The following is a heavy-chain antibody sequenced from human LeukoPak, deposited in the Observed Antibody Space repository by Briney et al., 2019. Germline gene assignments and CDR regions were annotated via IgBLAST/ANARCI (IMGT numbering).Heavy chain of an antibody. D-gene: IGHD2-8*01. Sequence: XFTXXXXXXXGVXQAPGXGLGGVXYISCRSKPIYYARSVRRRFNIYRHNPNNSLYLQMNSLRADDTAVYYCAREGTKPYNWFDPWGQGTLVTVSS. V-gene: IGHV3-48*03. CDR1: XFTXXXXX. CDR2: ISCRSKPI. J-gene: IGHJ5*02. CDR3: AREGTKPYNWFDP.